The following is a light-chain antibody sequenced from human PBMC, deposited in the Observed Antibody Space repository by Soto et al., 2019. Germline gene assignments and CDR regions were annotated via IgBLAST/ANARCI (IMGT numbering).Light chain of an antibody. Sequence: DIQMTQSPSILSASVGGRVTITCRASQSINSWLAWYQQKSGKAPKLLIYKASSLESGVPSRFSGSGSGTEFTLIISSLQPDDFATYYCQQYNSYPLTFGGGTKVDIK. V-gene: IGKV1-5*03. CDR2: KAS. CDR3: QQYNSYPLT. J-gene: IGKJ4*01. CDR1: QSINSW.